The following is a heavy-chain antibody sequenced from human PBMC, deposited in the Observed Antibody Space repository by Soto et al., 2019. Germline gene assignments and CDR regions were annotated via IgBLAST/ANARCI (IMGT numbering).Heavy chain of an antibody. CDR2: IQYNGYS. Sequence: QVQLQESGPGLVKPSETLSLTCTVSGGSITNYYCSWFRQPPGKGLEWIGYIQYNGYSAYNLSLKRRVTISRDTSKTQFSLMLASVTATATAVYYCARHGFGSLHGLVDVWGQGTTVIVSS. D-gene: IGHD3-10*01. J-gene: IGHJ6*02. CDR3: ARHGFGSLHGLVDV. CDR1: GGSITNYY. V-gene: IGHV4-59*08.